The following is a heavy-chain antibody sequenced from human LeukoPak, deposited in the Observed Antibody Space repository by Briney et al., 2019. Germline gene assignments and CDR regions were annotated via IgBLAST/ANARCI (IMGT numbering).Heavy chain of an antibody. V-gene: IGHV6-1*01. J-gene: IGHJ4*02. CDR3: ARSGRGYYDSSGYYWRYFDY. Sequence: SQTLSLTCAISGDSVSSNSAAWNWIRQSPSRGLEWLGRTYYRSRWYNDYAASMRSRMTINPDTSKNQFSLKLSSVTAADTAVYYCARSGRGYYDSSGYYWRYFDYWGQGTLVTVSS. CDR2: TYYRSRWYN. CDR1: GDSVSSNSAA. D-gene: IGHD3-22*01.